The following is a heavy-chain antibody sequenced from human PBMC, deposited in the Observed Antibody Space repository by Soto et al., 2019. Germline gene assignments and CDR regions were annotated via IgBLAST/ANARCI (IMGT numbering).Heavy chain of an antibody. CDR3: ARGGRIVDTGIGYYYYHAMDV. CDR2: FNPTGDTA. Sequence: ASVKVSCKASGYPFTSHYIHWVRQAPGQGLEWMGIFNPTGDTASYAQKLQGRVTMTRDTSTGTAYMELGSLRSEDTAVYYCARGGRIVDTGIGYYYYHAMDVWRQGTTVTVSS. V-gene: IGHV1-46*01. D-gene: IGHD5-18*01. J-gene: IGHJ6*02. CDR1: GYPFTSHY.